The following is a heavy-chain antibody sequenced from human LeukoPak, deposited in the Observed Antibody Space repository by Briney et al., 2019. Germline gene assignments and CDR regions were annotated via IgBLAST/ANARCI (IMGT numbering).Heavy chain of an antibody. D-gene: IGHD2-2*01. CDR1: GFTLSGFW. Sequence: PGGALRLSFSASGFTLSGFWMNLVRQAPGEGVEWVAGINQVGSEKYYVDSVRGRFTISRDNAKNSLLLQINSLRVEDTAVYYCTRDGVPAGLYFDSWGQGSLVTVSS. V-gene: IGHV3-7*03. J-gene: IGHJ4*02. CDR2: INQVGSEK. CDR3: TRDGVPAGLYFDS.